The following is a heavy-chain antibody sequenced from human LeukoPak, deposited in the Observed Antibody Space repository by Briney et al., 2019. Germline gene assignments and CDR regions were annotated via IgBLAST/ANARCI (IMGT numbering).Heavy chain of an antibody. CDR2: INHSGST. V-gene: IGHV4-34*01. D-gene: IGHD6-19*01. CDR3: AREVAVAGTYYFDY. J-gene: IGHJ4*02. CDR1: GGSFSGYY. Sequence: SETLSLTCAVYGGSFSGYYWSWIRQPPGKGLEWIGEINHSGSTNYNPSLKSRVTISVDTSKNQFSLKLGSVTAADTAVYYCAREVAVAGTYYFDYWGQGTLVTVSS.